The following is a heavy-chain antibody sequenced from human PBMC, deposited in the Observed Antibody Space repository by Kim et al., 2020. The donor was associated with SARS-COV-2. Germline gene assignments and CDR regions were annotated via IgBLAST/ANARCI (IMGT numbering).Heavy chain of an antibody. CDR1: GFTFSSYG. CDR3: ARDPLKRWFYYRGMDV. CDR2: IWYDGSTK. D-gene: IGHD2-15*01. J-gene: IGHJ6*02. V-gene: IGHV3-33*01. Sequence: GGSLRLSCAASGFTFSSYGMHWVRQAPGKGLEWVAVIWYDGSTKYYADSVKGRFTISRDNSKNTLYLQMNSLRAEDTAVYYCARDPLKRWFYYRGMDVWGQGTTVTVSS.